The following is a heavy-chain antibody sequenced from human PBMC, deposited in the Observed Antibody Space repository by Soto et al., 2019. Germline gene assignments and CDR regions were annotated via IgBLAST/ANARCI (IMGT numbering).Heavy chain of an antibody. CDR2: ISGSGGST. Sequence: VQLLESGGGLVQPGGSLRLSCAASGFTFSSYAMSWVRQAPGKGLEWVSAISGSGGSTYYADSVKGRFTISRDNSKNTLYLQMNSLRAEDTAVYYCAKETPTCSGGSCYPSRAFDIWGQGTMVTVSS. J-gene: IGHJ3*02. V-gene: IGHV3-23*01. D-gene: IGHD2-15*01. CDR1: GFTFSSYA. CDR3: AKETPTCSGGSCYPSRAFDI.